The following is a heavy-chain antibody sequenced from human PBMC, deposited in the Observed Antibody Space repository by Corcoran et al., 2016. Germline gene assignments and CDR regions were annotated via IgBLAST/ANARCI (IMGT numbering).Heavy chain of an antibody. D-gene: IGHD2-2*01. CDR3: ARGVVPAAAILGGMDV. V-gene: IGHV1-69*06. J-gene: IGHJ6*02. CDR1: GGTFSSYA. Sequence: QVQLVQSGAEVKKPGSSVKVSCKASGGTFSSYAISWVRQAPGQGLEWMGGIIPIFGTANYAQKFQGRVTITADKSTSTAYMGLSSLRSEDTAVYYCARGVVPAAAILGGMDVWGQGTTVTVSS. CDR2: IIPIFGTA.